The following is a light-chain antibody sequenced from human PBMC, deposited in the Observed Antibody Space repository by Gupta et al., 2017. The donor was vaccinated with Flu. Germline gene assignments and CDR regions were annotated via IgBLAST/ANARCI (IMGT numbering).Light chain of an antibody. J-gene: IGKJ1*01. V-gene: IGKV4-1*01. CDR1: QSLLSNNKNF. Sequence: IMLAQSPDSLAVSLGERATINCKSSQSLLSNNKNFLAWLQQKPGQPPKLLISWASTRESGVPYRFSGSGSGTEFTLTISRLQGEDVALYYCQQHYNASETFGQGTKVEIK. CDR2: WAS. CDR3: QQHYNASET.